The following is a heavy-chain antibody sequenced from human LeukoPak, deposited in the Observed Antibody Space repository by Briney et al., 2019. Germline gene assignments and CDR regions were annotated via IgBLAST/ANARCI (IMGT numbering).Heavy chain of an antibody. CDR1: GFTFSSYT. CDR2: IDRNGDST. D-gene: IGHD3-9*01. V-gene: IGHV3-20*04. CDR3: AKDSNSYYDILNLRHVGGHFDY. Sequence: GRSLRLSCAASGFTFSSYTINWVRQAPGKGLEWVSGIDRNGDSTGYADSVEGRFTISRDDSKTSLFLQMNSLRAEDTALYYCAKDSNSYYDILNLRHVGGHFDYWGQGTLVTVSS. J-gene: IGHJ4*02.